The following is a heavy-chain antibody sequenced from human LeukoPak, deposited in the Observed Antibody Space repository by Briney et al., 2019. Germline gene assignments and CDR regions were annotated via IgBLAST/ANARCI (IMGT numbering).Heavy chain of an antibody. CDR3: ARHVRTGYNLLDH. CDR2: IYFSGSS. D-gene: IGHD5-24*01. J-gene: IGHJ5*02. CDR1: GGSISGYY. Sequence: SETLSLTCTVSGGSISGYYWSWIRQPPGEGLEWIGYIYFSGSSNYNPSLRSRVTMSVDTSKNQFSLKLSSVSAADTAVYYCARHVRTGYNLLDHWGQGTLVTVSS. V-gene: IGHV4-59*08.